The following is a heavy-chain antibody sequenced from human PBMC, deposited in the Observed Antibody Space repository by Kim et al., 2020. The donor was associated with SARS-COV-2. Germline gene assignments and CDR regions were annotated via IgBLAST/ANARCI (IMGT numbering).Heavy chain of an antibody. Sequence: AETLSLTCTVSGGSISSSSYYWGWIRQPPGKGLEWIGSIYYSGSTYYNPSLKSRVTISVDTSKNQFSLKLSSVTAADTAVYYCARHESILEQQLHDLAWFHPLGQGTVVTVSS. CDR1: GGSISSSSYY. CDR3: ARHESILEQQLHDLAWFHP. CDR2: IYYSGST. J-gene: IGHJ5*02. D-gene: IGHD6-13*01. V-gene: IGHV4-39*01.